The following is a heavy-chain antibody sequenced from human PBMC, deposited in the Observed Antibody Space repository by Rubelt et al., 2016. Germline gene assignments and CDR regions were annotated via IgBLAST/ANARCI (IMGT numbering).Heavy chain of an antibody. Sequence: QVQLQESGPGLVKPSESLSLTCTVSGYSINNGYYWGWIRQPPGKGLEWIASFFHDGSTKYNPSLTSRVTISKDGSKSQFSLNLSSVTAADTAVYYCARPTGASSASGSFLVWGQGTLVTVSS. V-gene: IGHV4-38-2*02. CDR3: ARPTGASSASGSFLV. D-gene: IGHD3-10*01. CDR2: FFHDGST. CDR1: GYSINNGYY. J-gene: IGHJ4*02.